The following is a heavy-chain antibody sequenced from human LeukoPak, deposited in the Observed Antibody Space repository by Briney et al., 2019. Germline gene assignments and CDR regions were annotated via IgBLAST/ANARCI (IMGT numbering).Heavy chain of an antibody. CDR1: GFTFSSYG. D-gene: IGHD3-3*01. Sequence: GRSLRLSCAASGFTFSSYGMHWVRQAPGKGLEWVAVIWYDGSNKYYADSVKGRFTISRDNSKNTLYLQMNSLRAEDTAVYYCANEATIFGVVMPDYWGQGTLVTVSS. J-gene: IGHJ4*02. CDR2: IWYDGSNK. CDR3: ANEATIFGVVMPDY. V-gene: IGHV3-33*06.